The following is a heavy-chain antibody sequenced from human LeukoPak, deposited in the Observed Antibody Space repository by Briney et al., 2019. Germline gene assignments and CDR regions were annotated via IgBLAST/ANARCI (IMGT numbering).Heavy chain of an antibody. V-gene: IGHV4-34*01. CDR3: ARGREYYFDY. D-gene: IGHD2/OR15-2a*01. CDR2: INHSGST. Sequence: PSETLSLTCAVSGGSISSGGYSWSWIRQPPGKGLEWIGEINHSGSTNYNPSLKSRVTILVGTSKNQFSLKLSSVTAADTAVYYCARGREYYFDYWGQGTLVTVSS. J-gene: IGHJ4*02. CDR1: GGSISSGGYS.